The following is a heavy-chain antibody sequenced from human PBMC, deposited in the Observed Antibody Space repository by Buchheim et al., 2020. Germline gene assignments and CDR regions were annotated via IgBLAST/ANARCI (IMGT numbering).Heavy chain of an antibody. CDR3: ARGSVGCSSTSCQGYYYYMDV. CDR1: GFTFSDYY. CDR2: ISSSSSYT. V-gene: IGHV3-11*05. D-gene: IGHD2-2*01. J-gene: IGHJ6*03. Sequence: QVQLVESGGGLVKPGGSLRLSCAASGFTFSDYYMSWIRQAPGKGLEWVSYISSSSSYTNYADSVKGQFTISRDNAKNSLYLQMNSLRAEDTAVYYCARGSVGCSSTSCQGYYYYMDVWGKGTT.